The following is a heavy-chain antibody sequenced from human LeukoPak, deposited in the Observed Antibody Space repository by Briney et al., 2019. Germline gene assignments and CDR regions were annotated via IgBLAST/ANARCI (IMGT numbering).Heavy chain of an antibody. V-gene: IGHV4-34*01. J-gene: IGHJ4*02. CDR3: ARAKRITIFGVVNFDY. CDR2: INHSGST. Sequence: SSETLSLTCAVYGGSFSGYYWSWIRQPPGKGLEWIGEINHSGSTNYNPSLKSRVTISVDTSKNQFSLKLSSVTAADTAVYYCARAKRITIFGVVNFDYWGQGTLVTVSS. D-gene: IGHD3-3*01. CDR1: GGSFSGYY.